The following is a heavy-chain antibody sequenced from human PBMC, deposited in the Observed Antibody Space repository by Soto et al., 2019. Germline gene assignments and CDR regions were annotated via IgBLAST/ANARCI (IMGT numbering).Heavy chain of an antibody. D-gene: IGHD6-13*01. V-gene: IGHV1-18*01. CDR3: ARDLGSSWYEYFDY. CDR2: ISAYNGDT. CDR1: GYTFTSYG. Sequence: QIQLVQSGAEVKKPGASVKVSCKASGYTFTSYGISWVRQAPGQGLEWMGWISAYNGDTNYAQKLQGRVTMTTDTSTSTAYMELRNLRSDDTAIYYCARDLGSSWYEYFDYWGQGTLVTVSS. J-gene: IGHJ4*02.